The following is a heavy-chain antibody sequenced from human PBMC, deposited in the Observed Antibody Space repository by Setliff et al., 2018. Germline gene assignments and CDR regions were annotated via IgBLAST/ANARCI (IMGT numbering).Heavy chain of an antibody. CDR1: GGSFSNYY. CDR2: IYYSGST. V-gene: IGHV4-34*01. D-gene: IGHD2-8*02. CDR3: VTDWSGPDNTFGY. Sequence: SETLSLTCTVYGGSFSNYYWSWIRQPPGKGLEWIGSIYYSGSTYYNPSLKSRVTISVDTSKNQFSLKLSSVTAEDAAVYYCVTDWSGPDNTFGYWGQGTLVTVSS. J-gene: IGHJ4*02.